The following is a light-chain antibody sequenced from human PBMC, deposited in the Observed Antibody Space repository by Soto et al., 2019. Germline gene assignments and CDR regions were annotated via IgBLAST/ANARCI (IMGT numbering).Light chain of an antibody. CDR3: SSYAGKKAL. V-gene: IGLV2-8*01. Sequence: QSALTQPPSASGSPGQSVTISCTGTSNDVGGYKYVSWYQQHPDKAPKLLVYEVTKRPSGVPDRFSGSKSGNTASLTVSGLQPEDEGNYYCSSYAGKKALFGGGTQLTVL. J-gene: IGLJ2*01. CDR1: SNDVGGYKY. CDR2: EVT.